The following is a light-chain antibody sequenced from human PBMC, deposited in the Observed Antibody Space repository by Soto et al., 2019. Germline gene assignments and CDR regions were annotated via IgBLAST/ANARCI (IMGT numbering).Light chain of an antibody. V-gene: IGLV2-18*02. CDR1: STDFVSYNR. CDR3: CSCAGSPTLSV. J-gene: IGLJ1*01. Sequence: QSVLTQPPSVSGSPGQSVTISCTGTSTDFVSYNRVSWYQQPPGTAPKLIIYDASNRPSGVPDRFSGSKFGHTASLTISGLQAEDEADYSCCSCAGSPTLSVFGSGTKLTV. CDR2: DAS.